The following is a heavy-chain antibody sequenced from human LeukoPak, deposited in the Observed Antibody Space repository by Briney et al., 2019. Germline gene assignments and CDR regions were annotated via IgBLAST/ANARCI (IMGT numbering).Heavy chain of an antibody. Sequence: PGGSLRLSCAASGFTFTSYAMSWVRQAPGKGLEWVSAISDSGGNTYYADSVRGRFTISRDDSKNTLYLQMNSLRAEDTAVYYCAKDAGTGYDVYYFDYWGQGTLVTVSS. CDR3: AKDAGTGYDVYYFDY. V-gene: IGHV3-23*01. J-gene: IGHJ4*02. D-gene: IGHD5-12*01. CDR2: ISDSGGNT. CDR1: GFTFTSYA.